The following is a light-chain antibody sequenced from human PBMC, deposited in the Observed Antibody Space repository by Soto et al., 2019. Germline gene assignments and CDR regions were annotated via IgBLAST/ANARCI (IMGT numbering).Light chain of an antibody. CDR3: QQYNSYSTWT. V-gene: IGKV1-5*03. Sequence: DIQMTQSPSTLSASVGDTVTITCRASQTINSWLAWYQQKPGKAPKLLIYKASSLESGVPSRFSGSGSGTEFTLTISSLQPDDFATYYCQQYNSYSTWTFGQGTKVEIK. J-gene: IGKJ1*01. CDR1: QTINSW. CDR2: KAS.